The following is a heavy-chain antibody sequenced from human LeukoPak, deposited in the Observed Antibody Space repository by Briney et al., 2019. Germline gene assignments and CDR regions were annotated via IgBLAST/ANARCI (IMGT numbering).Heavy chain of an antibody. V-gene: IGHV3-7*05. CDR3: ARQAQGGYCPHYYSYAMDV. CDR1: GFSLNNYC. Sequence: PGGSLTLSCTVSGFSLNNYCKNWVRHAPAQGREWVANMKDDGSEKYYVDSVKCRSTISRENAKNSLYLQMNSLRAEDTAVYYCARQAQGGYCPHYYSYAMDVWGQGTTVTVSS. CDR2: MKDDGSEK. J-gene: IGHJ6*02. D-gene: IGHD3-22*01.